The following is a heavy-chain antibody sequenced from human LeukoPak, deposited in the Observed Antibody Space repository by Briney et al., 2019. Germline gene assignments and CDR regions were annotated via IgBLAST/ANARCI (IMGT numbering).Heavy chain of an antibody. CDR1: GGSISSYY. CDR2: IYYSGST. D-gene: IGHD3-3*01. Sequence: SETLSLTCTVSGGSISSYYWSWIRQPPGKGLEWIGYIYYSGSTNYNPSLKSRVTISVDTSKNQFSLKLSSVTAADTAVYYCARQTDDFWSGYPTPVDYWGQGTLVTVSS. J-gene: IGHJ4*02. CDR3: ARQTDDFWSGYPTPVDY. V-gene: IGHV4-59*08.